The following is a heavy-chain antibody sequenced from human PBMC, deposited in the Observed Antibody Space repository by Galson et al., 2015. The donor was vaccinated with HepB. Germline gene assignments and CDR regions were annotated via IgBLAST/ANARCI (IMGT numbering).Heavy chain of an antibody. CDR2: IWYDGGEK. J-gene: IGHJ2*01. CDR3: ARGFGCSGGTCYSKGWYPDL. Sequence: TLRLSCAVCGCTFCGSSMQRGRQAPGKGLAWVEVIWYDGGEKYYGDSVKGRFPISRDNSKNPLYLQMNSLRVEDTAVYYCARGFGCSGGTCYSKGWYPDLWGRGTLVTVPS. V-gene: IGHV3-33*01. D-gene: IGHD2-15*01. CDR1: GCTFCGSS.